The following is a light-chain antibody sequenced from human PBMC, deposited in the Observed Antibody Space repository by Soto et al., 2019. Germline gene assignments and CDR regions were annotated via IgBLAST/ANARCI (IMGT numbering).Light chain of an antibody. J-gene: IGKJ5*01. CDR3: QQRSKWPIT. CDR2: DAS. V-gene: IGKV3-11*01. CDR1: QSVRSY. Sequence: EIVLEQSPASLSLSPGERTTLSCRASQSVRSYLAWYQQKPGQAPRLLIYDASNRATGIPARFSGSGSGTDFTLTISSLEPEDFAVYYCQQRSKWPITFGQGTRLEIK.